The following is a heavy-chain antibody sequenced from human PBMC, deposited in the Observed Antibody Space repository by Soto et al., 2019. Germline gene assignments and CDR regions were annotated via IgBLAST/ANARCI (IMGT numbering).Heavy chain of an antibody. Sequence: PGGSLRLSCTTSGITFTNAWMSWVRQAPGKGLEWVGRIKNKADGGTADYAAPVRGRFTISRDDSKSTLFLQMNSLETKDTAVYYCTTDPGDYEDFWGQGTLVTVSS. V-gene: IGHV3-15*01. CDR1: GITFTNAW. J-gene: IGHJ4*02. CDR3: TTDPGDYEDF. CDR2: IKNKADGGTA. D-gene: IGHD4-17*01.